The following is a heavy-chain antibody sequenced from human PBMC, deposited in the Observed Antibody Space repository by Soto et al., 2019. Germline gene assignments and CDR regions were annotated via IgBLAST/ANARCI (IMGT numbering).Heavy chain of an antibody. V-gene: IGHV1-18*04. D-gene: IGHD1-26*01. CDR2: ISAYNGNT. J-gene: IGHJ4*02. Sequence: VASVKVSCKASGYTFTSYGISWVRQAPGQGLEWMGWISAYNGNTNYAQKLQGRVTMTTDTSTSTAYMELRSLRSDDTAVYYCARTSTLWLRGDFDYWGQGTLVTVSS. CDR3: ARTSTLWLRGDFDY. CDR1: GYTFTSYG.